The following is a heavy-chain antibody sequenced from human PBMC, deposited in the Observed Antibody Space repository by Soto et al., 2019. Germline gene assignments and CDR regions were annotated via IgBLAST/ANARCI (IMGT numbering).Heavy chain of an antibody. D-gene: IGHD5-12*01. V-gene: IGHV3-21*01. J-gene: IGHJ6*02. CDR2: ISSSSSYI. CDR1: GFTFSSYS. CDR3: ARMTVVATIVEDYYYYGMDV. Sequence: GGSLRLSCAASGFTFSSYSMNWVRQAPGKGLEWVSSISSSSSYIYYADSVKGRFTISRDNAKNSLYLQMNSLRAEDTAVYYCARMTVVATIVEDYYYYGMDVWGQGTTVTVSS.